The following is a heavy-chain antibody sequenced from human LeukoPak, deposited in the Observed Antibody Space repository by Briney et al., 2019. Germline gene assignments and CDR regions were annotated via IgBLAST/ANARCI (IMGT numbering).Heavy chain of an antibody. V-gene: IGHV1-69*04. Sequence: ASVKVSCKASGYTFASYAISWVRQAPGQGLEWMGRIIPILGIANYAQKFQGRVTITADKSTSTAYMELSSLRSEDTAVYYCARGHDYYDSSGYLGWFDPWGQGTLVTVSS. J-gene: IGHJ5*02. CDR2: IIPILGIA. CDR1: GYTFASYA. CDR3: ARGHDYYDSSGYLGWFDP. D-gene: IGHD3-22*01.